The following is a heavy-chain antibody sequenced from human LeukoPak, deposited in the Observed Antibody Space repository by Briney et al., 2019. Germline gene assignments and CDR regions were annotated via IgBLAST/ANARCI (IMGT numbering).Heavy chain of an antibody. CDR3: AKAHSGSCYSGGHY. D-gene: IGHD2-15*01. V-gene: IGHV3-23*01. CDR1: GFTFSSYA. CDR2: ISGSGDSA. J-gene: IGHJ4*02. Sequence: PGGSLRLSCAASGFTFSSYAMNWVRRAPGKGLEWVSAISGSGDSAYYADSVKGRFTSSRDNSNSTLYLKMNSLRAEDTAVYYCAKAHSGSCYSGGHYWGQGTLVTVSS.